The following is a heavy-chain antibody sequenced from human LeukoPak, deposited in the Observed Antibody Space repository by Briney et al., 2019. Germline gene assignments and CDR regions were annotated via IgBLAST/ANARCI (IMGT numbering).Heavy chain of an antibody. CDR1: GFTFSSYA. V-gene: IGHV3-23*01. CDR2: ISGSGGST. J-gene: IGHJ3*02. Sequence: GGSLRLSCAASGFTFSSYAMSWVRQAPGKGLEWVSAISGSGGSTYHADSVKGRFTISRDNSKNTLYLQMNSLRAEDTAVYYCAKDLDIVVVVAPGAFDIWGQGTMVTVSS. CDR3: AKDLDIVVVVAPGAFDI. D-gene: IGHD2-15*01.